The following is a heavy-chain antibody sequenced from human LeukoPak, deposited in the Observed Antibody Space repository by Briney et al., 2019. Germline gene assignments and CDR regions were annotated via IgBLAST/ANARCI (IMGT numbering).Heavy chain of an antibody. CDR1: GFTFSSYS. V-gene: IGHV3-7*01. CDR3: ARSPPLWNGDAFDI. D-gene: IGHD1-1*01. CDR2: IKQDGSEK. Sequence: GGPLRLSCAASGFTFSSYSMNWVRQAPGKGLEWVANIKQDGSEKYYVDSVKGRFTISRDNAKNSLSLQMNSLRAEDTAVYYCARSPPLWNGDAFDIWGQGTMVTVSS. J-gene: IGHJ3*02.